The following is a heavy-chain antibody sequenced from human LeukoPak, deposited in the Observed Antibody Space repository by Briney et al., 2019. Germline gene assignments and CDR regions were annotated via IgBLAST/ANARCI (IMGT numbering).Heavy chain of an antibody. D-gene: IGHD3-10*01. J-gene: IGHJ6*03. V-gene: IGHV1-69*05. Sequence: SVKVSCKTSGGTFSSYAISWVRQAPGQGLEWMGGIIPIFGTANYAQKFQGRVTITTDESTSTAYMELSSLRSEDSAVYYCARAVLLWFGEDYYYMDVWGKGTTVTVSS. CDR2: IIPIFGTA. CDR3: ARAVLLWFGEDYYYMDV. CDR1: GGTFSSYA.